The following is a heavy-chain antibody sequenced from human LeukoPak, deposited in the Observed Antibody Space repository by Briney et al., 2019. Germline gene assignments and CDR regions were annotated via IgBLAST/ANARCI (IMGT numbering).Heavy chain of an antibody. Sequence: SQTLSLTCAISGDSVSSNSAAWNWIRQSPSRGLEWLGRTYYRSKWYNDYAVSVKSRITINPDTSKNQFSLQLSSVTAADTAVYYCARGGRGYSYGISRHYFDYWGQGTLVTVSS. CDR1: GDSVSSNSAA. V-gene: IGHV6-1*01. CDR3: ARGGRGYSYGISRHYFDY. D-gene: IGHD5-18*01. CDR2: TYYRSKWYN. J-gene: IGHJ4*02.